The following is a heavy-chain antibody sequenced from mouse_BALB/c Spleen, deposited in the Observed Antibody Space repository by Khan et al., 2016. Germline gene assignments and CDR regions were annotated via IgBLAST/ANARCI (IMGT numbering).Heavy chain of an antibody. CDR3: ARWSNYYGSSYGWFAY. V-gene: IGHV1-7*01. CDR2: INPSTGYT. Sequence: QVQLQQSGAELAKPGASVKMSCKASGYTFTDYWMHWVKQRPGQGLEWIGYINPSTGYTEYNQKFKDKATLTADKSSSTAYMQLSSLTSEDSAVYYGARWSNYYGSSYGWFAYWGQETLVTVST. D-gene: IGHD1-1*01. J-gene: IGHJ3*01. CDR1: GYTFTDYW.